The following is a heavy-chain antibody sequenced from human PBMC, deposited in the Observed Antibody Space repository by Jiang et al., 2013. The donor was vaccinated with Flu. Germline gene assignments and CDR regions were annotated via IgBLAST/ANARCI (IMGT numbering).Heavy chain of an antibody. CDR3: ARPDIVAEDDYYFDY. D-gene: IGHD5-12*01. Sequence: SGAEVKKPGSSVKVSCKASGGTFSSYAISWVRQAPGQGLEWMGGIIPIFGIANYAQKFQGRVTITADESTSTAYMELSSLRSEDTAVYYCARPDIVAEDDYYFDYWGQGTLVTVSS. CDR1: GGTFSSYA. V-gene: IGHV1-69*01. J-gene: IGHJ4*02. CDR2: IIPIFGIA.